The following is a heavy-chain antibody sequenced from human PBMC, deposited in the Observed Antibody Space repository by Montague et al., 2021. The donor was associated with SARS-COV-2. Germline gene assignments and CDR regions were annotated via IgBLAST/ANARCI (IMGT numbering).Heavy chain of an antibody. J-gene: IGHJ4*02. CDR3: ARIGDGYNAPPGY. V-gene: IGHV4-59*12. CDR2: IYYTGTT. CDR1: GDSITTYY. D-gene: IGHD5-24*01. Sequence: SETLSLTCSVSGDSITTYYWSWIRQSPGRGLEWIGHIYYTGTTKYDPSLKSRVTISVDTSKNQFSLKLSSVTAADTAVYYCARIGDGYNAPPGYWGQGTLVTVSS.